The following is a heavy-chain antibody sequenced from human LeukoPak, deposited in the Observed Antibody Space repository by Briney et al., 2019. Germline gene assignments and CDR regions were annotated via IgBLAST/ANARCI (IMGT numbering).Heavy chain of an antibody. CDR3: AKPITMVRGRDFDY. CDR2: ISGSGGST. V-gene: IGHV3-23*01. CDR1: GFTFSTYA. Sequence: GGSLRLSCAASGFTFSTYAMSWVRQAAGKRLEWVSAISGSGGSTYYADSVKGRFTISRDSSKNTLYLQMNSLRAEDTAVYYCAKPITMVRGRDFDYWGQGTLVTVSS. J-gene: IGHJ4*02. D-gene: IGHD3-10*01.